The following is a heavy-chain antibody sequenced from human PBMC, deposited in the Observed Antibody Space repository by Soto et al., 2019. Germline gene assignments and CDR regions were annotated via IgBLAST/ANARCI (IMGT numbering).Heavy chain of an antibody. CDR3: AKGFYRSSSRALDV. CDR1: GFTFNSYG. Sequence: GGSLRLSCTASGFTFNSYGMTWVRQAPGKGLEWVSSISGSGINTYHADSVKGRFSISRDNSENTLYLQMNSLRAEDTALYYCAKGFYRSSSRALDVWGQGTMVAVSS. CDR2: ISGSGINT. J-gene: IGHJ3*01. D-gene: IGHD6-6*01. V-gene: IGHV3-23*01.